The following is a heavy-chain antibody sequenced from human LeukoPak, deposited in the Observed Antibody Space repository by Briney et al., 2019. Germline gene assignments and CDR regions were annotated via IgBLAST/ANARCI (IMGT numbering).Heavy chain of an antibody. V-gene: IGHV4-61*01. J-gene: IGHJ4*02. Sequence: SETLSLTCTVSGGSLSSSSYHWGWIRQPPGKGLEWIGYIYYSGSTNYNPPLKSRVTISVDTSKNQFSLKLSSVTAADTAVYYCASGSSWLDYWGQGTLVTVSS. D-gene: IGHD6-13*01. CDR2: IYYSGST. CDR1: GGSLSSSSYH. CDR3: ASGSSWLDY.